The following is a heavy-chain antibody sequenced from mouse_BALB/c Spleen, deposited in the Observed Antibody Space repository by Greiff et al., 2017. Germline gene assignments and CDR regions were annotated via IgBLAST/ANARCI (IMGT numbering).Heavy chain of an antibody. CDR3: ARYYRYEAWFAY. V-gene: IGHV5-12-1*01. CDR2: ISSGGGST. CDR1: GFAFSSYD. Sequence: EVQLVESGGGLVKPGGSLKLSCAASGFAFSSYDMSWVRQTPEKRLEWVAYISSGGGSTYYPDTVKGRFTISRDNAKNTLYLQMSSLKSEDTAMYYCARYYRYEAWFAYWGQGTLVTVSA. D-gene: IGHD2-14*01. J-gene: IGHJ3*01.